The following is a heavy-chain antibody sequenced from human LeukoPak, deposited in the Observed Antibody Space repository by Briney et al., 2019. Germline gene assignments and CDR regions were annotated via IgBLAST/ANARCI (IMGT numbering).Heavy chain of an antibody. CDR2: ITGSGRTI. CDR1: GFSFSSYT. D-gene: IGHD2-2*02. J-gene: IGHJ4*01. Sequence: GGSLRLSCAASGFSFSSYTMNWVRQAPGKGREWVSYITGSGRTIYYADSVKGRFTISRDNAKNSLYLQMNSLRDEDTAVYYCAAIYTIGSGDWGHRTLVT. CDR3: AAIYTIGSGD. V-gene: IGHV3-48*02.